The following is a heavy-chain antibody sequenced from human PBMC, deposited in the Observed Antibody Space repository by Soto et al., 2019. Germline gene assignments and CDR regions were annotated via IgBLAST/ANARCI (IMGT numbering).Heavy chain of an antibody. J-gene: IGHJ4*02. CDR3: AKHITIFGEYYFDY. Sequence: GGSLRLSCAASGFTVSSNYMSWVRQAPGKGLEWVSVIYSGGSTYYADSVKGRFTISRHNSKNTLYLQMNSLRAEDTAVYYCAKHITIFGEYYFDYWGQGTLVTVSS. CDR2: IYSGGST. V-gene: IGHV3-53*04. CDR1: GFTVSSNY. D-gene: IGHD3-3*01.